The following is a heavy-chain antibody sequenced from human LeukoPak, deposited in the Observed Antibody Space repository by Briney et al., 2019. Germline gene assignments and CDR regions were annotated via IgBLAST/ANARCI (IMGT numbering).Heavy chain of an antibody. Sequence: PGRSLRLSCAASGFTFSSYGMHWVRQAPGKGLEWVAVIWYDGNNKYYADSVKGRFTISRDNSKNTLYLQMNSLRAEDTAVYYCAKEGYYYYMDVWGKGTTVTVSS. CDR3: AKEGYYYYMDV. J-gene: IGHJ6*03. CDR2: IWYDGNNK. CDR1: GFTFSSYG. V-gene: IGHV3-33*06.